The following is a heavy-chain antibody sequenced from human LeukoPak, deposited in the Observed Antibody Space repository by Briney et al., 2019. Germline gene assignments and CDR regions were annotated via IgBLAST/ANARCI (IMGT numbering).Heavy chain of an antibody. CDR3: AGGYGSYSPDY. V-gene: IGHV3-48*03. Sequence: GGSLRLSCAASGFTFSTFEMSWVRQAPGKGLEWVSYISSSGDTRFYADSVKGRFTISRDNAKNSLFLQMNSLRVEDTALYFCAGGYGSYSPDYWGQGIRVTVS. CDR1: GFTFSTFE. J-gene: IGHJ4*02. D-gene: IGHD1-26*01. CDR2: ISSSGDTR.